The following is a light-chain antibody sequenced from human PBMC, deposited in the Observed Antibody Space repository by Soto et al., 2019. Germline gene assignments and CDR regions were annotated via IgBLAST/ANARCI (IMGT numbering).Light chain of an antibody. CDR3: QQSYRSPYT. V-gene: IGKV1-39*01. J-gene: IGKJ2*01. Sequence: IQLTQSPSSLSASVGDRVTVTCRASQSINIYLNWYQQKPGKAPTLLIYGASTLQSGVPSRFSGGGARTDFTLTISSLQTEDFATYYCQQSYRSPYTFGQGTKLES. CDR2: GAS. CDR1: QSINIY.